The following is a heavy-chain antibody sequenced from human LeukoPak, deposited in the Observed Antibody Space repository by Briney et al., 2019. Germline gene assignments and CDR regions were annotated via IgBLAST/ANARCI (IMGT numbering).Heavy chain of an antibody. CDR1: GLTFSSYW. J-gene: IGHJ4*02. CDR2: IKQEGSEK. V-gene: IGHV3-7*04. CDR3: ARDLILAY. Sequence: GRCRRLTCAASGLTFSSYWISWVRQAPGKWREWGANIKQEGSEKYYVDSVKGRFTMSRQNARNSLYLQMHSLRAEDTAVYYCARDLILAYCSQGTLVTVSA.